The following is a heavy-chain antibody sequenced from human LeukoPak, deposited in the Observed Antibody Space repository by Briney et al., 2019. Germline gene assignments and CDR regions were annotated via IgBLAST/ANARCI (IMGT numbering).Heavy chain of an antibody. Sequence: SQTLSLTCTVSGGSISSGGYYWSWIRQHPGKGLEWIGYIYYSGSTYYNPSLKSRVTISVDTSKDQFSLKLSSVTAADTAVYYCARGGSGWYGLGDWGQGTLVTVSS. CDR2: IYYSGST. V-gene: IGHV4-31*03. CDR1: GGSISSGGYY. D-gene: IGHD6-19*01. J-gene: IGHJ4*02. CDR3: ARGGSGWYGLGD.